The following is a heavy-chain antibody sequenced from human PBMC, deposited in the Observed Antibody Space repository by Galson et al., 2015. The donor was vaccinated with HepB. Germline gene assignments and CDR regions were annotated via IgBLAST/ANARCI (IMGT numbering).Heavy chain of an antibody. CDR2: ISAYNGNT. CDR3: ARERTGSQSLDS. J-gene: IGHJ4*02. Sequence: SVKVSCKASGYTFTSYGIIWVRQAPGQGLEWMGWISAYNGNTNYAQKFQGRVTMTTDSSTNTAYLDLTSLRSDDTAVYYCARERTGSQSLDSWGQGTLVIVSS. D-gene: IGHD1-26*01. V-gene: IGHV1-18*01. CDR1: GYTFTSYG.